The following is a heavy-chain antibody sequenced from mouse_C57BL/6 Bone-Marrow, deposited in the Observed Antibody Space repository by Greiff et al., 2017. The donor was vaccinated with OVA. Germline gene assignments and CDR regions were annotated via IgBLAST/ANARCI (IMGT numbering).Heavy chain of an antibody. CDR1: GYTFTSYW. D-gene: IGHD2-5*01. Sequence: QVQLQQPGAELVRPGTSVKLSCKASGYTFTSYWMHWVKQRPGQGLEWIGVIDPSDSYTNYNQKFKGKATLTVETSSSTAYMQLSSLTSEDSAVYYCARGGAYSNNYAMDYWGQGTSVTVSS. V-gene: IGHV1-59*01. J-gene: IGHJ4*01. CDR3: ARGGAYSNNYAMDY. CDR2: IDPSDSYT.